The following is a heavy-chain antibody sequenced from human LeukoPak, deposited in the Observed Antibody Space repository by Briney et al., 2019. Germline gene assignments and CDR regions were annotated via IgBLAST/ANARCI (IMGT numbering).Heavy chain of an antibody. V-gene: IGHV4-39*01. D-gene: IGHD1-26*01. CDR2: IYYGGSP. CDR3: ARRPIVGSKGFYFDP. CDR1: GFTFSSYS. J-gene: IGHJ5*02. Sequence: GSLRLSCAASGFTFSSYSMNWIRQSPGKGLEWIGSIYYGGSPYYTSSLKSRVTISVDTSKNQFSLNLASLTAADTAVYYCARRPIVGSKGFYFDPWGPGTLVTVSS.